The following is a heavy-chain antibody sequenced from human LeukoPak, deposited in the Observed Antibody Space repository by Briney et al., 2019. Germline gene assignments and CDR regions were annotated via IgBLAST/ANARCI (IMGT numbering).Heavy chain of an antibody. J-gene: IGHJ6*02. CDR3: ARQDPIDYYYGTDV. V-gene: IGHV3-7*01. Sequence: GGSLRLSCAASGFTFSSYWMSWVRQAPGKGLEWVANIKQDGSEKYYVDSVKGRFTISRDNAKNSLYLQMNSLRAEDTAVYYCARQDPIDYYYGTDVWGQGTTVTVSS. CDR1: GFTFSSYW. CDR2: IKQDGSEK.